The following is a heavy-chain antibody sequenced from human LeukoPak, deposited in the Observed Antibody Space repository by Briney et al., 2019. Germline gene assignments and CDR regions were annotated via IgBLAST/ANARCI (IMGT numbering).Heavy chain of an antibody. J-gene: IGHJ6*03. CDR1: GGSISSYY. D-gene: IGHD3-3*01. V-gene: IGHV4-4*07. CDR2: IYTSGST. Sequence: SETLSLTCTVSGGSISSYYWSWIRQPAGKGLEWIGRIYTSGSTNYNPPLKSRVTMSVDTSKNQCSLKLSSVTAADTAVYYCASGHLLEWLSPHYYYMDVWGKGTTVTVSS. CDR3: ASGHLLEWLSPHYYYMDV.